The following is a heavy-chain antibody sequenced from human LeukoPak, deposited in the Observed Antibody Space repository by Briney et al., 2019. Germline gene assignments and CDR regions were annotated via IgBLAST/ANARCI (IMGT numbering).Heavy chain of an antibody. J-gene: IGHJ4*02. D-gene: IGHD5-12*01. Sequence: ASVNVSCKASGGTFSSYAISWVRQAPGQGLEWMGGIIPIFGTANYAQKFQGRVTITTDESTSTAYMELSSLRSEDTAVYYCAREVDSGYDLSPYFDYWGQGTLVTVSS. CDR1: GGTFSSYA. CDR2: IIPIFGTA. CDR3: AREVDSGYDLSPYFDY. V-gene: IGHV1-69*05.